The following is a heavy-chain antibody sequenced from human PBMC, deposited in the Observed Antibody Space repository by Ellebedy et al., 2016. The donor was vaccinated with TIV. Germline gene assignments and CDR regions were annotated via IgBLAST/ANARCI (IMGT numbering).Heavy chain of an antibody. CDR2: ISGSGGST. Sequence: PGGSLRLSCAASGFTFSSYAMSWVRQAPGKGLEWVSAISGSGGSTYYADSVKGRFTISRDNSKNTLYLQMNSLRAEDTAVYYCARDTYSSGWYPPAEYFQHWGQGTLVTVSS. CDR3: ARDTYSSGWYPPAEYFQH. CDR1: GFTFSSYA. J-gene: IGHJ1*01. V-gene: IGHV3-23*01. D-gene: IGHD6-19*01.